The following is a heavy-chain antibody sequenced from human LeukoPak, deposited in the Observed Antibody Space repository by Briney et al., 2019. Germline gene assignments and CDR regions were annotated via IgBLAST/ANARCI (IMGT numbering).Heavy chain of an antibody. CDR2: IYTSGST. CDR3: ARGPYGFDY. CDR1: GGSISSGSYY. V-gene: IGHV4-61*02. Sequence: PSETLSLTCTVSGGSISSGSYYWSWIRQPAGKGLEWIGRIYTSGSTNYNPSLKSRVTISSDTSKNHFSLMLRSVTAADTAVYYCARGPYGFDYWGQGTLVTVSS. D-gene: IGHD2-21*01. J-gene: IGHJ4*02.